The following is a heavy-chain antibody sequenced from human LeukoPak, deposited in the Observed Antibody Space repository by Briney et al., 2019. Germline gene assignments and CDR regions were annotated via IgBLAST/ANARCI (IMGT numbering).Heavy chain of an antibody. Sequence: GGSLRLPCAASGFTFRSYAMNWVRQAPGKGLEWVSAISGSGGTTYYADSVKGRFTVSRDDSKNTLYLQMNSLRTEDTAVYYCAKDRSVLLPAAADYWGQGTLVTVSS. CDR2: ISGSGGTT. V-gene: IGHV3-23*01. D-gene: IGHD2-2*01. J-gene: IGHJ4*02. CDR3: AKDRSVLLPAAADY. CDR1: GFTFRSYA.